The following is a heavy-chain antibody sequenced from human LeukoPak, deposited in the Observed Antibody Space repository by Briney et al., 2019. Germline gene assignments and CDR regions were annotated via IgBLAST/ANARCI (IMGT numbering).Heavy chain of an antibody. CDR2: IYYSGST. V-gene: IGHV4-59*08. J-gene: IGHJ4*02. CDR1: GGAITGYY. CDR3: ARRLSTRSYYLDD. D-gene: IGHD2/OR15-2a*01. Sequence: SETLSLTCTVSGGAITGYYWSWIRQPPGKGLEWIGYIYYSGSTNYNPSLKSRVTMSVDTSRNQFSLKLNSATAADTAVYYCARRLSTRSYYLDDWGQGTLVTVSS.